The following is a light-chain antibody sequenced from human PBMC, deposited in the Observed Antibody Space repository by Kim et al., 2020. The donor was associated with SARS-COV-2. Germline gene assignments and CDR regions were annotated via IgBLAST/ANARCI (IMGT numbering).Light chain of an antibody. J-gene: IGKJ4*01. Sequence: DIQMTQSPSTLSASVGDRVTVTCRASQSISSWLAWYQQKPGKVPKLLIYKASSLESGVPSRFSGSGSGTEFTLTISSLQPDDFATYYCHQYNTYSRTFGGGTKVDIK. V-gene: IGKV1-5*03. CDR2: KAS. CDR1: QSISSW. CDR3: HQYNTYSRT.